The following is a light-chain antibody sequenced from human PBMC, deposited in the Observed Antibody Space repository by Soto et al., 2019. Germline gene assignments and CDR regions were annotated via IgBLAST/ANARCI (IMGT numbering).Light chain of an antibody. J-gene: IGKJ1*01. Sequence: DIQVTQSPSTLSASVGGIVTITCRASQSIGAWLAWYQQKPGKAPKLLIYDASSLESGVPSRFSGSGSGTEFTLTISSLQPDDFATYYCQQYNSYSTFGQGTKVDIK. CDR1: QSIGAW. CDR2: DAS. V-gene: IGKV1-5*01. CDR3: QQYNSYST.